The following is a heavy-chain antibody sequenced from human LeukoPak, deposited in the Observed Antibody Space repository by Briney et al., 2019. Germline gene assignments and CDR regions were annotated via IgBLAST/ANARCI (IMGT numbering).Heavy chain of an antibody. J-gene: IGHJ5*02. CDR3: AKDRGPYIGIAKNWFDP. D-gene: IGHD1-1*01. V-gene: IGHV3-23*01. CDR1: GFTFHIYA. CDR2: ISGSGSST. Sequence: PGGSLRLSCVASGFTFHIYAMNWVRQAPGKGLEWVSGISGSGSSTHHADSVKGRFTISRDNSKNTIYLEINSLRGEDTAVYYCAKDRGPYIGIAKNWFDPWGQGTLVIVSS.